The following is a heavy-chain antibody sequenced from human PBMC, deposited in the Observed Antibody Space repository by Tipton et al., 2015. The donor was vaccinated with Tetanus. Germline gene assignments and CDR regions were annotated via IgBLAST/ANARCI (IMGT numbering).Heavy chain of an antibody. CDR2: IYYSGTT. CDR3: ARLSSTANDAHAFDI. Sequence: TLSLTCTVSGDSITNSYWTWIRQPPGKGLEWIGYIYYSGTTYYKPSLRSRVTMSVDTSKIQFSLKLSSVTAADTAVYYCARLSSTANDAHAFDIWGQGTMVTVSS. V-gene: IGHV4-59*04. J-gene: IGHJ3*02. D-gene: IGHD2-21*02. CDR1: GDSITNSY.